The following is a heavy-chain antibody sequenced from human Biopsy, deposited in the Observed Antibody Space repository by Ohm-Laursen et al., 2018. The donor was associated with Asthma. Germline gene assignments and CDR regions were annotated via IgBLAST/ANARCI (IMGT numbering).Heavy chain of an antibody. CDR1: GDAMSTSGSY. J-gene: IGHJ2*01. CDR3: ARAVSSSSYWYFDL. D-gene: IGHD6-6*01. Sequence: TLSLTCIVSGDAMSTSGSYWGWIRQSPGKGLEWIGSIYYSGRTYYNPSLESRVTISADTSKNYFSLKATSVTAADTAVYYCARAVSSSSYWYFDLWGRGDLVTVSS. V-gene: IGHV4-39*02. CDR2: IYYSGRT.